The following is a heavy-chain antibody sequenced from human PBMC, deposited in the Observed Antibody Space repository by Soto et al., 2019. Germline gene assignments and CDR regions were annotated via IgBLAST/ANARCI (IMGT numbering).Heavy chain of an antibody. CDR3: ARGSDDYVWGSYRQAGDYFDY. Sequence: QVQLVQSGAEVKKPGASVKVSCKASGYTFTSYGISWVRQAPGQGLEWMGWIGAYNGNTNYAQKLQGRVTMTTDTSTSTAYMELRSLRSDDTAVYYCARGSDDYVWGSYRQAGDYFDYWGQGTLVTVSS. CDR1: GYTFTSYG. CDR2: IGAYNGNT. V-gene: IGHV1-18*01. J-gene: IGHJ4*02. D-gene: IGHD3-16*02.